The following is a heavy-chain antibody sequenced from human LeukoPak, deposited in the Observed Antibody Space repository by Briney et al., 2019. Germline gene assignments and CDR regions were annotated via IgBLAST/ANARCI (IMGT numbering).Heavy chain of an antibody. V-gene: IGHV4-34*01. D-gene: IGHD6-13*01. J-gene: IGHJ4*02. Sequence: PSETLSLTCAVYGGSFSGYYWSWIRQPPGKGLEWIGEINHSGSTNYNPSLKSRVTISVDTSKNQFSLKRSSVTAADTAVYYCATTLKAAASYWGQGTLVTVSS. CDR2: INHSGST. CDR3: ATTLKAAASY. CDR1: GGSFSGYY.